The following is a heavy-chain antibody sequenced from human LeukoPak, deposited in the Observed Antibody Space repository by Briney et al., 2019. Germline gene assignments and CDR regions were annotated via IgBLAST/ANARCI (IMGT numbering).Heavy chain of an antibody. CDR3: ARFGYVAAVDV. Sequence: GGSLRLACAASGFSFSAYWMTWVRQAPGTGLEWVANINPAGSETYYVDPVKGRFSISRDNAKNLVYLQMNSLRAEDTAVYHCARFGYVAAVDVWGQGTPVTVSS. J-gene: IGHJ4*02. D-gene: IGHD2-15*01. CDR1: GFSFSAYW. CDR2: INPAGSET. V-gene: IGHV3-7*01.